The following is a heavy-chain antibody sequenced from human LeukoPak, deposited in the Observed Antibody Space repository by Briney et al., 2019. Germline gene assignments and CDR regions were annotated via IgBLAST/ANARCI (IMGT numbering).Heavy chain of an antibody. J-gene: IGHJ5*02. D-gene: IGHD3-16*01. CDR3: ARHYGP. CDR2: IYYGVST. V-gene: IGHV4-59*01. Sequence: PSETLSLTCTVSGGSINNYYWSWIRQSPGKGLEWIGYIYYGVSTNSNPSLKSRVTISVDTSKNQFSLKLSSVTAADTAVYYCARHYGPWGQGTLVTVSS. CDR1: GGSINNYY.